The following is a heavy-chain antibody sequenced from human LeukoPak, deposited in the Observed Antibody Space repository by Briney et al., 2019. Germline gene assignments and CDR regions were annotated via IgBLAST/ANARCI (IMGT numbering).Heavy chain of an antibody. CDR3: AKDPLTYYYDSSGSTNFQH. CDR1: QFNFNKFG. CDR2: INGGGT. D-gene: IGHD3-22*01. J-gene: IGHJ1*01. Sequence: PGGSLRLSCTTSQFNFNKFGMSWVRQAPGKGLEWVSSINGGGTQYADSVKGRFTISRDNSKNTLYLQMNSLRAEDTAVYYCAKDPLTYYYDSSGSTNFQHWGQGTLVTVSS. V-gene: IGHV3-23*01.